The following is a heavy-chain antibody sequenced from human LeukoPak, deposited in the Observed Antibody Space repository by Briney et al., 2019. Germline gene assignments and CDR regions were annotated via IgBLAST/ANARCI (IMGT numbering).Heavy chain of an antibody. CDR2: IKQDGSEK. Sequence: GGSLRLSCAASGFTFSSYWMSRVRQAPGKGLEWVANIKQDGSEKYYADSVKGRFTISRDNSKNTLYLQMNSLRAEDTAVYYCAKVDTLDRYFQHWGQGTLVTVSS. J-gene: IGHJ1*01. V-gene: IGHV3-7*03. D-gene: IGHD5-18*01. CDR1: GFTFSSYW. CDR3: AKVDTLDRYFQH.